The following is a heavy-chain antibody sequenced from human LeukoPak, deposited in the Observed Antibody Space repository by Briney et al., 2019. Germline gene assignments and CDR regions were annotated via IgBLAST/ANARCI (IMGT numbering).Heavy chain of an antibody. Sequence: GASVKVSCKASGYTFASFGIAWVRQAPGQGLEWTGWINPYNGNTNYAQMFQDRVTMTTDTSTSTAHMELRSLRSDDTAVYYCARGSGGLDRHMDVWGKGTTVTVSS. J-gene: IGHJ6*03. CDR1: GYTFASFG. D-gene: IGHD2-15*01. V-gene: IGHV1-18*01. CDR2: INPYNGNT. CDR3: ARGSGGLDRHMDV.